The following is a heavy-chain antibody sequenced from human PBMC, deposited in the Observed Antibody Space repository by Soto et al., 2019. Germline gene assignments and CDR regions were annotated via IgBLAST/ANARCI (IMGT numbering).Heavy chain of an antibody. Sequence: GTSVKLSCEACGYSFRSYAIHWVRQAPRQRLEWMGWINAGNGNPKYSQKFQDRVTISRDTSATTAYMEMSSLRSEDTAVYYCARGSYYYESSGYYPDYWGQGTLVTVSS. CDR3: ARGSYYYESSGYYPDY. V-gene: IGHV1-3*01. D-gene: IGHD3-22*01. J-gene: IGHJ4*02. CDR1: GYSFRSYA. CDR2: INAGNGNP.